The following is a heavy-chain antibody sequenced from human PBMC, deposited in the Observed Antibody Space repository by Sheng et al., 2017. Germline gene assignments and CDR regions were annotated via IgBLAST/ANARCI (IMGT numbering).Heavy chain of an antibody. CDR3: ARDRPHNWFDP. J-gene: IGHJ5*02. CDR2: INNDGSDV. V-gene: IGHV3-74*03. CDR1: GFTFSDYW. Sequence: EVQVVESGGGLVQPGGSLRLSCAASGFTFSDYWMHWVRQVPGKGPMWVSRINNDGSDVTYADSVKGRFTVSRDNAMNIMYLQMNSLRVEDTAVYYCARDRPHNWFDPWGRGTLVTVSS.